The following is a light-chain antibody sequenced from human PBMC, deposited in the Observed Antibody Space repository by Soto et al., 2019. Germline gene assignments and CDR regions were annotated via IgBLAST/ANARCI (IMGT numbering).Light chain of an antibody. CDR1: QSVSSSF. CDR2: GAS. J-gene: IGKJ5*01. CDR3: QQRSNWPPIT. Sequence: EIVLTQSPGTLSLSPGERATLSCRASQSVSSSFLAWYQQKPGQAPRPLIYGASNRATGIPARFSGSGSGTDFTLTISSLEPDDFAVYYCQQRSNWPPITFGQGTRLEI. V-gene: IGKV3-11*01.